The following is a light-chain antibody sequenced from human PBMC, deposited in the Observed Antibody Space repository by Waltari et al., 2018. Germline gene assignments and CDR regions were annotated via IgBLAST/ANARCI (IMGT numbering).Light chain of an antibody. CDR1: ALPRKY. CDR3: YSTDGGGTHNGV. CDR2: EDT. Sequence: SYELTQPPSVSVSPGQTARITCSGSALPRKYAFWYQQKSGQAPVLVTHEDTKRPSGIPERFSGSTSGTTNTLTIIGAQVEDDADYYCYSTDGGGTHNGVFGGGTKLTVL. J-gene: IGLJ3*02. V-gene: IGLV3-10*01.